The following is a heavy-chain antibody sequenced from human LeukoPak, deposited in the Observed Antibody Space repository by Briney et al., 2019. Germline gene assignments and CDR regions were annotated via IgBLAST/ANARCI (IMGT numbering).Heavy chain of an antibody. D-gene: IGHD3-10*01. Sequence: GGSLRLSCAASGFTFSSYSMNWVRQAPGKGLEWVSSISSSSSYIYYADSVKGRFTISRDNAKNSLYLQMNSLRAEDTAVYYCARDSVTMVRNYYMDVWGKGTTVTVSS. CDR1: GFTFSSYS. V-gene: IGHV3-21*01. J-gene: IGHJ6*03. CDR3: ARDSVTMVRNYYMDV. CDR2: ISSSSSYI.